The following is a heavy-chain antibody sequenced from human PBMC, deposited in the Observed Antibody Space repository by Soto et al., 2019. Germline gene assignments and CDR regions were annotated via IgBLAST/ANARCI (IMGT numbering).Heavy chain of an antibody. CDR1: GGTFSSYA. D-gene: IGHD3-22*01. CDR2: INPIFGTA. CDR3: ARGFSGHSSGYHYTIDY. V-gene: IGHV1-69*01. J-gene: IGHJ4*02. Sequence: QVQLVQSGAEVKKPGSSVKVSCKASGGTFSSYAISWVRQAPGQGLEWMGGINPIFGTANYARKFQGRVTITADESTSTAYMELSSLRSEDTAVYYCARGFSGHSSGYHYTIDYWGQGTLVTVSS.